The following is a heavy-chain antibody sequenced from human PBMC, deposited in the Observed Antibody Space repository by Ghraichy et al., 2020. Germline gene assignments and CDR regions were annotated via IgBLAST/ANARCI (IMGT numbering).Heavy chain of an antibody. D-gene: IGHD3-16*01. CDR1: GGSISSYY. CDR3: PSLGGTYDY. V-gene: IGHV4-59*01. Sequence: SQTLSLTCTVSGGSISSYYWSWIRQPPGKGLEWIGYISTSGVTNYNPSLRSRVTISVDTSKNQFSLKLRSVTAADTAVYYCPSLGGTYDYWGQGTLVTVSA. CDR2: ISTSGVT. J-gene: IGHJ4*02.